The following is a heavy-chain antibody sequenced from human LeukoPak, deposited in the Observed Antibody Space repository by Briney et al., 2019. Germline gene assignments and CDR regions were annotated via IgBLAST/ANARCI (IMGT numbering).Heavy chain of an antibody. Sequence: PPESLSLTCAVYGGSFIGDYWSWIRQPPGKGLGWIGEINASVSTDYNPSLKSRVTLCVDTSKPQFPLKMRSVTAADTAVYSRARSRQNLWNYYDSRGYSVGAFDIWGQGTMATVPS. V-gene: IGHV4-34*01. J-gene: IGHJ3*02. CDR1: GGSFIGDY. CDR2: INASVST. CDR3: ARSRQNLWNYYDSRGYSVGAFDI. D-gene: IGHD3-22*01.